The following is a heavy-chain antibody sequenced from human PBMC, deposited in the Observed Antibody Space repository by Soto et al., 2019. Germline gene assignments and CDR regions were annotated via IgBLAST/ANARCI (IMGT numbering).Heavy chain of an antibody. J-gene: IGHJ5*02. CDR2: ISATGGLK. CDR1: GFTFTNYA. D-gene: IGHD1-26*01. V-gene: IGHV3-23*01. CDR3: AREVGAPSGWLDP. Sequence: EVQLSESGGRLGQPGGSLRLSCAASGFTFTNYAMTWVRQSPGKGLQWVSGISATGGLKYYADSVQGRFTISRDNSKNTLYLPMDILRDDDTAIYYCAREVGAPSGWLDPWGQGTQVTVSS.